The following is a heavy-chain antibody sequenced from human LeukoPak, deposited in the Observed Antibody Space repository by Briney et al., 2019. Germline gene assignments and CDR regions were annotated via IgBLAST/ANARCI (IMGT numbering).Heavy chain of an antibody. CDR1: GYTFTSYG. CDR3: ARGGMATIERPFDY. Sequence: ASVKVSCKASGYTFTSYGISWVRQAPGQGLERMGWISAYNGNTNFAQELQDRVTMTTDTSTSTAYMELRSLRSDDTAVYYCARGGMATIERPFDYWGQGTLVTVSS. J-gene: IGHJ4*02. V-gene: IGHV1-18*01. D-gene: IGHD5-24*01. CDR2: ISAYNGNT.